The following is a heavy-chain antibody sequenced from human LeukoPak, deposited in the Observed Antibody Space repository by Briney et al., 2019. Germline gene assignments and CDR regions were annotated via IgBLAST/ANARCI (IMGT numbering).Heavy chain of an antibody. Sequence: ASVKVSCKASGYSFDRYGISWVRQARGQGLEWLGWIGAFNGNTNYAQNLQGRVTMTADTSTTTAYMELRSLSSDDTAVYYCARDFLSYDGSENHFEDTFDIWGQGTMVTVSS. V-gene: IGHV1-18*01. J-gene: IGHJ3*02. CDR2: IGAFNGNT. D-gene: IGHD3-22*01. CDR3: ARDFLSYDGSENHFEDTFDI. CDR1: GYSFDRYG.